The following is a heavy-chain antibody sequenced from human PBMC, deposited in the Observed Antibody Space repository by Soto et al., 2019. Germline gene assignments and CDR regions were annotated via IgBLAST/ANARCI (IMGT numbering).Heavy chain of an antibody. V-gene: IGHV1-2*02. CDR2: MNPNTGGT. CDR1: GYTFTGYY. D-gene: IGHD4-17*01. J-gene: IGHJ4*02. CDR3: ARVFSRKAEGTTRAIDY. Sequence: ASVKVSGKASGYTFTGYYTHWVRQAPGQGLEWMGWMNPNTGGTNYAQKFQDRVSMTRDTSISTAYMELTRLGYDDTATYSCARVFSRKAEGTTRAIDYWGQGTPVTVSS.